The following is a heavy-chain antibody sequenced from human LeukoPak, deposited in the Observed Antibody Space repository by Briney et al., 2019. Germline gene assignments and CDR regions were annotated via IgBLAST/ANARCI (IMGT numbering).Heavy chain of an antibody. CDR2: IGTAGDT. CDR1: GFTFSSYD. V-gene: IGHV3-13*01. Sequence: GGSLRLSCAASGFTFSSYDMHWVRQATGKGLEWVSAIGTAGDTYYPGSVKGRFTISRENAKNSLYLQMNSLRAEDTAVYYCAKAGGGGSYLRNWFDPWGQGTLVTVSS. CDR3: AKAGGGGSYLRNWFDP. D-gene: IGHD1-26*01. J-gene: IGHJ5*02.